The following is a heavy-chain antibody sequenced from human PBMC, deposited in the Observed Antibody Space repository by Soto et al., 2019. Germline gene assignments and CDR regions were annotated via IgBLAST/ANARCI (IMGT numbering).Heavy chain of an antibody. Sequence: SETLSLTCTVSGGSISSYYWSWIRQPPGKGLEWIGYIYYSGSTNYNPSLKSRVTISVDTSKNQFSLKLSSVTAADTAVYYCARIFQSGPIKYFDYWGQGTLVTVSS. V-gene: IGHV4-59*01. J-gene: IGHJ4*02. CDR1: GGSISSYY. CDR2: IYYSGST. D-gene: IGHD3-3*01. CDR3: ARIFQSGPIKYFDY.